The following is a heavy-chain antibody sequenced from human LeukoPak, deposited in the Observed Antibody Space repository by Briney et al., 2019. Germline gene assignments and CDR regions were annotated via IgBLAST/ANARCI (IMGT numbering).Heavy chain of an antibody. J-gene: IGHJ4*02. CDR3: ARVSGITIFGVVTRKKYYFDY. Sequence: SETLSLTCGVYGESFSGYYWTWIRQPPGKGLEWIGEINHSGSTNNNPSLKSRVTISVDTSKNQFSLKLSSVTAADTAVYYCARVSGITIFGVVTRKKYYFDYWGQGTLVTVSS. CDR1: GESFSGYY. CDR2: INHSGST. D-gene: IGHD3-3*01. V-gene: IGHV4-34*01.